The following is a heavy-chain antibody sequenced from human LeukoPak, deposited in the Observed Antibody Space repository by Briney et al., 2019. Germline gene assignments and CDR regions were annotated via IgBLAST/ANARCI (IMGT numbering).Heavy chain of an antibody. Sequence: ASVKVSCKASGYTFTGYYMHWVRQAPGQGLEWIGWLNPNTGGTNYPQKFEGRVTMTRDTSISTAYMELTRLRSDDTAVYYCASGINYNSGWYGSFDSWGQGTLVTVSS. J-gene: IGHJ4*02. CDR2: LNPNTGGT. D-gene: IGHD6-19*01. CDR1: GYTFTGYY. V-gene: IGHV1-2*02. CDR3: ASGINYNSGWYGSFDS.